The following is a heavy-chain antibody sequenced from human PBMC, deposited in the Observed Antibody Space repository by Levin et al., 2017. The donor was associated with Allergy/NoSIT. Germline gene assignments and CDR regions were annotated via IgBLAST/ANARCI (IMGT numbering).Heavy chain of an antibody. J-gene: IGHJ3*01. Sequence: GGSLRLSCSASGFDFSIYAMHWVRQAPGKGLAWVAAITHDGSKKYYTDSVRGRFIISRDNSKNTLDLQMNSLRTEDMAVYYCATLGVECRATNWNDAFDVWGQGTMVAVSS. V-gene: IGHV3-30*03. CDR2: ITHDGSKK. D-gene: IGHD1-1*01. CDR3: ATLGVECRATNWNDAFDV. CDR1: GFDFSIYA.